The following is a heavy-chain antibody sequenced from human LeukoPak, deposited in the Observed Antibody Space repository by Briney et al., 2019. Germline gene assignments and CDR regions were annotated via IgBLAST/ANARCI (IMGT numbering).Heavy chain of an antibody. CDR1: GYTFTGYY. Sequence: ASVKVSCKASGYTFTGYYMHWVRQAPGQGLEWMGWINPNSGGTNYAQKFQGRVTMTRDTSISTAYMELSRLRSDDTAVYYCARAALPIAAAGTWGQGTLVTVSS. J-gene: IGHJ4*02. CDR2: INPNSGGT. CDR3: ARAALPIAAAGT. V-gene: IGHV1-2*02. D-gene: IGHD6-13*01.